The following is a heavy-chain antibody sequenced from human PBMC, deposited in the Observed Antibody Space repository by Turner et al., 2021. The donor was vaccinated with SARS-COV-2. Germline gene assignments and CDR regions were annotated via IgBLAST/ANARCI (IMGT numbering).Heavy chain of an antibody. D-gene: IGHD5-18*01. CDR1: GFTFSSYG. J-gene: IGHJ4*02. V-gene: IGHV3-30*18. Sequence: QVQLVESGGGVVQPWRSLRLSCAASGFTFSSYGMHWVRQAPGKGLEWVAVISYDGSNKYYADSVKGRFTISRDNSKNTLYLQMNSLRAEDTAVYYCAKGASQHFDYWGQGTLVTVSS. CDR3: AKGASQHFDY. CDR2: ISYDGSNK.